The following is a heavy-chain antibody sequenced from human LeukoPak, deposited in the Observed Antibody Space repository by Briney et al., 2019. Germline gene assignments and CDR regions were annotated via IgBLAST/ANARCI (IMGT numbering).Heavy chain of an antibody. Sequence: ASVKVSCKASEYTFTGYYMHWVRQAPGQGLEWMGWINPNSGGTNYAQKFQGRVTMTRDTSISTAYMELSRLRSDDTAVYYCARGPPARGAFDIWGQGTMVTVSS. CDR1: EYTFTGYY. J-gene: IGHJ3*02. CDR2: INPNSGGT. V-gene: IGHV1-2*02. CDR3: ARGPPARGAFDI.